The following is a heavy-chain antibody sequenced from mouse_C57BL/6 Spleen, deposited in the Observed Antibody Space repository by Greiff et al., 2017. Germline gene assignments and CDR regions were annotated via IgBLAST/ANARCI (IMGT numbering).Heavy chain of an antibody. J-gene: IGHJ3*01. Sequence: QVQLQQSGAELVRPGASVTLSCKASGYTFTDYEMHWVKQTPVHGLEWIGAIDPETGGTAYNQKFKGKAILTADKSSSTAYMERRSLTSEDSAVYYCTRICDGYYRAYWGQGTLVTVSA. V-gene: IGHV1-15*01. CDR3: TRICDGYYRAY. CDR2: IDPETGGT. CDR1: GYTFTDYE. D-gene: IGHD2-3*01.